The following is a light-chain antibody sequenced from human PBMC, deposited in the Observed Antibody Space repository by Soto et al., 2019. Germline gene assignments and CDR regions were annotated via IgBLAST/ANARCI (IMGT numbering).Light chain of an antibody. Sequence: EIVMTQSPATLSVSPGERATLSCRASQSVSSNLAWYQQKPGLAPRLLIFGASPRATGIPARFTGSGSGTEFTLTISSLQSEDFAVYYCQQYNNWPLMYTFGQGTKLEIK. CDR3: QQYNNWPLMYT. CDR1: QSVSSN. V-gene: IGKV3-15*01. J-gene: IGKJ2*01. CDR2: GAS.